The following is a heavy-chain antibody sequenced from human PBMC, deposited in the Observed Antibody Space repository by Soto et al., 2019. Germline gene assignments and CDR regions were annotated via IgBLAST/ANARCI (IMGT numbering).Heavy chain of an antibody. Sequence: GGSLRLSCAASGFTFSSYGMHWVRQAPGKGLEWVAVISYDGSNKYYADSVKGRFTISRDNSKNTLYLQMNSLRAEDTAVYYCAKGRLGFDYWGQGTLVTVSS. CDR3: AKGRLGFDY. D-gene: IGHD5-12*01. J-gene: IGHJ4*02. CDR2: ISYDGSNK. CDR1: GFTFSSYG. V-gene: IGHV3-30*18.